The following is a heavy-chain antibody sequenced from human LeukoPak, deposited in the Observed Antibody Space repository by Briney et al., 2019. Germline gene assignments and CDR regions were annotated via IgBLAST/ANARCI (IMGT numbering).Heavy chain of an antibody. J-gene: IGHJ4*02. Sequence: GGSLRLSCAASGFTFSSYGMHWVRQASGKGLEWVGRIRSKANSYATAYAASVKGRFTISRDDSKNTAYLQMNSLKTEDTAVYYCTRWDYGSGSYIDYWGQGTLVTVSS. CDR2: IRSKANSYAT. CDR1: GFTFSSYG. D-gene: IGHD3-10*01. CDR3: TRWDYGSGSYIDY. V-gene: IGHV3-73*01.